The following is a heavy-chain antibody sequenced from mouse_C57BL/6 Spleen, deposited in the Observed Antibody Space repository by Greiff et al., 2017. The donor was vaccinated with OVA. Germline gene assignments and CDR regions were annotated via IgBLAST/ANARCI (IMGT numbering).Heavy chain of an antibody. D-gene: IGHD1-3*01. Sequence: QVQLQQPGAELVRPGSSVKLSCKASGYTFTSYWMHWVKQRPIQGLEWIGNIDPSDSETHYNQKFKDKATLTVDNSSSTAYMQHSSLTSEYSAVYYCARRYTVYPPYYFDYWGQGTTLTVSS. CDR2: IDPSDSET. V-gene: IGHV1-52*01. J-gene: IGHJ2*01. CDR3: ARRYTVYPPYYFDY. CDR1: GYTFTSYW.